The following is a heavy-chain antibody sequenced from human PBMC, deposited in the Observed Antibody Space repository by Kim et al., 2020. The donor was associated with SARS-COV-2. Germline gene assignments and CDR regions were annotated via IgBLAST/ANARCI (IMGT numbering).Heavy chain of an antibody. V-gene: IGHV4-59*08. CDR1: GGSISSYY. D-gene: IGHD4-17*01. J-gene: IGHJ4*02. CDR2: IYYSGST. Sequence: SETLSLTCTVSGGSISSYYWSWIRQPPGKGLEWIGYIYYSGSTNYNPSLKSRVTISVDTSKNQFSLKLSSVTAADTAVYYCARHVDYGDYGAYFDYWGQGTLVTVSS. CDR3: ARHVDYGDYGAYFDY.